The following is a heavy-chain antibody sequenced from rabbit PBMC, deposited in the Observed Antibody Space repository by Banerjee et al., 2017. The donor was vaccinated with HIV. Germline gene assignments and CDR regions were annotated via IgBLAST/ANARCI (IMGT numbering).Heavy chain of an antibody. J-gene: IGHJ6*01. Sequence: QSLEESGGDLVKPGASLTLTCTASGFSFSSSYYMCWVRQAPGKGLEWIACIYGGSSGSAYYASWAKGRFTISKTSSTAVTLQMTSLTAADTATYFCARGYVDGGGVGVWYYGMDLWGPGTLVTVS. CDR3: ARGYVDGGGVGVWYYGMDL. V-gene: IGHV1S40*01. CDR1: GFSFSSSYY. D-gene: IGHD2-1*01. CDR2: IYGGSSGSA.